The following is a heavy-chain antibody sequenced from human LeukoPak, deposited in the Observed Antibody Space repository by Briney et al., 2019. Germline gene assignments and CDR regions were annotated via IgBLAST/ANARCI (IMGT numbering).Heavy chain of an antibody. J-gene: IGHJ6*03. CDR1: GYTFTGYY. Sequence: ASVKVSCKASGYTFTGYYMHWVRQAPGQGLEWMGWINPNSGGTNYAQKFQGRGTMTRDTSISTAYMELSRLRSDDTAVYYCARSRGYYYYYYMDVWGKGTTVTVSS. CDR3: ARSRGYYYYYYMDV. V-gene: IGHV1-2*02. CDR2: INPNSGGT.